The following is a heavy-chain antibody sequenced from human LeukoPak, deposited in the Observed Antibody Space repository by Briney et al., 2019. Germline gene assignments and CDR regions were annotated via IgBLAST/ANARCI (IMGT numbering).Heavy chain of an antibody. CDR2: IKQDGSEK. CDR1: GFTFSSYW. J-gene: IGHJ4*02. D-gene: IGHD1-26*01. V-gene: IGHV3-7*03. CDR3: ARDRGQGYVDY. Sequence: PGGSLRLSCAASGFTFSSYWMSWVRQAPGKGLEWLANIKQDGSEKYYVDSVKGRFTISRDNAKNSLYLQMNSLRAEDTAVYYCARDRGQGYVDYWGQGTLVTVSS.